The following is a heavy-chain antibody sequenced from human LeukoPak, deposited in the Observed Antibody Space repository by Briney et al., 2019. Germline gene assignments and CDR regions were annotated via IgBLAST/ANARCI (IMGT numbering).Heavy chain of an antibody. V-gene: IGHV3-30-3*01. CDR3: ARAGMTTVTTGAD. CDR1: GFTFSSYA. D-gene: IGHD4-17*01. Sequence: GRSLRLSCAASGFTFSSYAMHWVRQAPGKGLEWVAVISYDGSNKYYADSVKGRFTISRDNSKNTLYLQMNSLRAEDTAVYYCARAGMTTVTTGADWGQGTLVTVSS. J-gene: IGHJ4*02. CDR2: ISYDGSNK.